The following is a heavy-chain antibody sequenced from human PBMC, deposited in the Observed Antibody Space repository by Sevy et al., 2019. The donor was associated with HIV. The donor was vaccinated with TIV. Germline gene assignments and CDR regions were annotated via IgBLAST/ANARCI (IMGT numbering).Heavy chain of an antibody. V-gene: IGHV3-48*01. CDR3: ASQRGGYERLYYFDS. CDR2: ISDSSATI. Sequence: GGSLRLSCVASGFTYSMNWVRQAPGKGLEWVSYISDSSATIHYADSVKGGFTISRDNAKNSQYLQMNTLRAEDTAVYYCASQRGGYERLYYFDSWGQGTLVTVSS. CDR1: GFTYS. D-gene: IGHD5-12*01. J-gene: IGHJ4*02.